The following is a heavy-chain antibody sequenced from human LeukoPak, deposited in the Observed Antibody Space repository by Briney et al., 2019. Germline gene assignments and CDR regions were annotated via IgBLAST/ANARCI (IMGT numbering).Heavy chain of an antibody. CDR3: ARDGTMSTRAPGGVPDY. J-gene: IGHJ4*02. CDR1: GYTFTGYY. V-gene: IGHV1-2*02. CDR2: INPNSGDT. Sequence: ASVKVSCKASGYTFTGYYMHWVRQAPGQGLEWMGWINPNSGDTYYASKFQGRVTMTRDTSISTAYMELSRLRSDDTAVYYCARDGTMSTRAPGGVPDYWGQGTLVTVSS. D-gene: IGHD3-10*02.